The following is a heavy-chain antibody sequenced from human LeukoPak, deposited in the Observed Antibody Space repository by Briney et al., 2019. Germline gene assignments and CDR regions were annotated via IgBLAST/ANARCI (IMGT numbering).Heavy chain of an antibody. J-gene: IGHJ5*02. CDR1: GGSFSGYY. Sequence: SETLSLTCAVYGGSFSGYYWSWIRQPPGKGLEWIGEINHSGSTNHNPSLKSRITISVDTSKNQFSLKLSSVTAADTAVYYCARASPLGLNWFDPWGQGTLVTVSS. CDR3: ARASPLGLNWFDP. V-gene: IGHV4-34*01. CDR2: INHSGST. D-gene: IGHD3/OR15-3a*01.